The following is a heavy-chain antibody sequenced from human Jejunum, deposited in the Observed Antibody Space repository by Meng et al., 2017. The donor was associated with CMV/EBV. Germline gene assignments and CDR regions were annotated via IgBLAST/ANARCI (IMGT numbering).Heavy chain of an antibody. CDR3: ARESGSYYWFDP. D-gene: IGHD1-26*01. J-gene: IGHJ5*02. V-gene: IGHV4-4*07. CDR2: IYTSGST. CDR1: AGSISGYY. Sequence: VLRQQSGPGLSHSSEPLSLTCFVSAGSISGYYWSWIWQPAGRGLEWIGRIYTSGSTHYNPSLKSRLTMSVDLSNNQISLKLRSVTAADTAVYYCARESGSYYWFDPWGQGTLVTVSS.